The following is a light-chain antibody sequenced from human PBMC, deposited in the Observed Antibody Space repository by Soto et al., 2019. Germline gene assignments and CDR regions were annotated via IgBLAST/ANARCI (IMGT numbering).Light chain of an antibody. CDR1: SSDVGGYNY. CDR2: DVS. Sequence: QSALTQPRSVSGSPGQSVTISCTGTSSDVGGYNYVSWYQQHPGKAPKLMFYDVSKRPSGVPDRFSGSKSGNTASLTISGLQAEDEADYYCCSYAGSYTFGFGGGTKLTVL. V-gene: IGLV2-11*01. CDR3: CSYAGSYTFG. J-gene: IGLJ3*02.